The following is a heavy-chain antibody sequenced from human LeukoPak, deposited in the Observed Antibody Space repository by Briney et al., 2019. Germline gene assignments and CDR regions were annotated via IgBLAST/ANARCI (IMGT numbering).Heavy chain of an antibody. CDR2: INPNSGDT. Sequence: EASVKVSCKASGYGFTGYYMHWVRQAPGQGPEWMGWINPNSGDTEYAQKFQGRVTMTRDTSTSTVYMELSSLRSEDTAVYYCADGHTKGDWFDPWGQGTLVTVSS. CDR3: ADGHTKGDWFDP. D-gene: IGHD2-8*01. CDR1: GYGFTGYY. J-gene: IGHJ5*02. V-gene: IGHV1-2*02.